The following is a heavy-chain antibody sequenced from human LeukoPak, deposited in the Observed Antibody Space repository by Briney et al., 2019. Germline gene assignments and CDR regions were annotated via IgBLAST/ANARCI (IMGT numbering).Heavy chain of an antibody. CDR2: IKSKTNGGTT. J-gene: IGHJ4*02. Sequence: GGSLRLSCVASGFTFSNAWMSWVRQAPGRGLEWVGRIKSKTNGGTTDYAAPVKGRFTISRDDSKNTLYLQMNSLKTEDTAVYYCTKFDYAAFEYWGQGTLVTVSS. D-gene: IGHD4-17*01. CDR3: TKFDYAAFEY. CDR1: GFTFSNAW. V-gene: IGHV3-15*01.